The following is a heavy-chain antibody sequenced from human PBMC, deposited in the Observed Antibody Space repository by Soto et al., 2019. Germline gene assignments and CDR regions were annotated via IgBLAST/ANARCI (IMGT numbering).Heavy chain of an antibody. CDR2: INHSGST. V-gene: IGHV4-34*01. J-gene: IGHJ6*02. Sequence: SETLSLTCAVYGGSFSGYYWSWIRQPPGKGLEWIGEINHSGSTNYNPSLKSRVTISVDTSKNQFSLKLSSVTAADTAVYYCARGKGGWYFYYYYGMDVCGQGTTVTVSS. CDR1: GGSFSGYY. CDR3: ARGKGGWYFYYYYGMDV. D-gene: IGHD6-19*01.